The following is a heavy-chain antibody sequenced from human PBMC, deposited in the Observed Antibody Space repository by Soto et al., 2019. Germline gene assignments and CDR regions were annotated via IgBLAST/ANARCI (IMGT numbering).Heavy chain of an antibody. CDR1: GFTFSSYS. CDR2: ISSSSSTI. Sequence: EVQLVESGGGLVQPGGSLRLSCAASGFTFSSYSMNWVRQAPGKGLEWVSYISSSSSTIYYADSVKGRFTISRDNAKNSLYLQMNSLRAEDTAVYYCARDRTILRYFDWFFDYWGQGTLVTVSS. V-gene: IGHV3-48*01. D-gene: IGHD3-9*01. CDR3: ARDRTILRYFDWFFDY. J-gene: IGHJ4*02.